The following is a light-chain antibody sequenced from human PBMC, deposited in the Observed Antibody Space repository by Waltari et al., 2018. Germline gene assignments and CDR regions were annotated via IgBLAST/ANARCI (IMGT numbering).Light chain of an antibody. V-gene: IGLV1-40*01. CDR3: QSFDIRLSGGVV. CDR2: GNN. J-gene: IGLJ3*02. Sequence: QSVLTQPPPMSGAPGQRVTISCTGSSSNIGAGHAVHWYQVFPGTAPKLLIYGNNNRPSGVPDRFSGSKSDTSASLAIGGLQAEDEADYYCQSFDIRLSGGVVFGGGTKVTVL. CDR1: SSNIGAGHA.